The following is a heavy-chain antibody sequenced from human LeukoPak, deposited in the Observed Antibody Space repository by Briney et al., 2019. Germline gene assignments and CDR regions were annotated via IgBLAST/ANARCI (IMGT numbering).Heavy chain of an antibody. J-gene: IGHJ5*02. Sequence: GGSLRLSCAASGFTFSSYWMHWVRQAPGKGLVWVSRINTDGSSTNYADSVKGRFTISRDNSKKTLYLQMNSLRAEDTAVYYCAKDLGYDYVWGEGNLYDRWGQGTLVTVSS. CDR1: GFTFSSYW. V-gene: IGHV3-74*01. CDR2: INTDGSST. D-gene: IGHD3-16*01. CDR3: AKDLGYDYVWGEGNLYDR.